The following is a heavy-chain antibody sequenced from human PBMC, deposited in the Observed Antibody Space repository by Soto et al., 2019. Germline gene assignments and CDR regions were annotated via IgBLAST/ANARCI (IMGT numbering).Heavy chain of an antibody. CDR3: ARAYAMIAAAGNPYFDY. Sequence: PSETLSLTCAVYGGSFSGYYWSWIRQPPGKGLEWIGEINHSGSTNYNPSLKSRVTISVDTSKNQFSLKLSSVTAADTAVYYCARAYAMIAAAGNPYFDYWGQGTPVTVSS. CDR2: INHSGST. D-gene: IGHD6-13*01. J-gene: IGHJ4*02. CDR1: GGSFSGYY. V-gene: IGHV4-34*01.